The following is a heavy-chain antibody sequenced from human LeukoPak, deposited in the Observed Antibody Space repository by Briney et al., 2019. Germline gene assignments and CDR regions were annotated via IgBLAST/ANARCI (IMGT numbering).Heavy chain of an antibody. D-gene: IGHD3-22*01. CDR2: INHIGDI. Sequence: SETLSLTCEVSGGSFSGHLWTWIRQPPGKGLEWIGQINHIGDINYNASLGSRLTISVDTSKTQFSLKLTSLTAADTAIYYCARLHSSGTSVWFLFDYWGQGTLVTVSS. CDR3: ARLHSSGTSVWFLFDY. V-gene: IGHV4-34*01. J-gene: IGHJ4*02. CDR1: GGSFSGHL.